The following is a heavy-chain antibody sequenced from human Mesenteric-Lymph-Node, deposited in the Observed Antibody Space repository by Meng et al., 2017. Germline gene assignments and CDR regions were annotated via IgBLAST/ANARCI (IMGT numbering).Heavy chain of an antibody. CDR2: IYHSGST. V-gene: IGHV4-38-2*02. J-gene: IGHJ4*02. CDR3: ARAPSEGFWSGYSSFDY. CDR1: GGSISSGYY. D-gene: IGHD3-3*01. Sequence: SETLSLTCTVSGGSISSGYYWGWIRQPPGKGLEWIGSIYHSGSTYYNPSLKSRVTISVDTSKNQFSLKLSSVTAADTAVYYCARAPSEGFWSGYSSFDYWGQGTLVTVSS.